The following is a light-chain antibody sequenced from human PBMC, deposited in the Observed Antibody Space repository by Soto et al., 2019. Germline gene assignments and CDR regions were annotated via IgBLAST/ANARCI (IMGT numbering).Light chain of an antibody. Sequence: DIQLTQSPSTLSASVGERVTITCGASQTFNNYLAWYQHKPGTAPKLLIYDASTLESGVPSRFSGSASGTEFTLTITSLQPDDLAMHYCQEYTTYPYTLGQGTKLEI. J-gene: IGKJ2*01. V-gene: IGKV1-5*01. CDR3: QEYTTYPYT. CDR1: QTFNNY. CDR2: DAS.